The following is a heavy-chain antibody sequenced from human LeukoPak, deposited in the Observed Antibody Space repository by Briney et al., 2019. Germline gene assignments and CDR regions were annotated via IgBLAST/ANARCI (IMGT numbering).Heavy chain of an antibody. J-gene: IGHJ5*02. V-gene: IGHV4-39*01. CDR1: GGSISSSSYH. D-gene: IGHD3-10*01. CDR2: IYYSGST. Sequence: PSETLSLTCTVSGGSISSSSYHWGWIRQPPGKGLEWIGSIYYSGSTYYNPSLKSRVTISVDTSKNQFSLKLSSVTAADTAVYYCATYYYGSGSSEEFDPWGQGTLVTVSS. CDR3: ATYYYGSGSSEEFDP.